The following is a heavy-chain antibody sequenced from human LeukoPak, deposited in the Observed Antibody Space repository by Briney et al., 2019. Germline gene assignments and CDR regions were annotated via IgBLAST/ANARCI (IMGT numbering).Heavy chain of an antibody. V-gene: IGHV4-30-2*01. J-gene: IGHJ4*02. CDR1: GGSISSGGYS. Sequence: SQTLSLTCAVSGGSISSGGYSWSWIRQPPGKGLEWIGYIYHSGSTYYNPSLKSRVTISVDRSKNQFSLKLSSVTAADTAVYYCARGIPPRIHYDSGSYYQKSTHFDYWGQGTLVTVSS. D-gene: IGHD3-10*01. CDR3: ARGIPPRIHYDSGSYYQKSTHFDY. CDR2: IYHSGST.